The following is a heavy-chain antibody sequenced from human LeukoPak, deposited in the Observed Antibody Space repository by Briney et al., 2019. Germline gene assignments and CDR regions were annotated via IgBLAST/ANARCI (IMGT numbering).Heavy chain of an antibody. D-gene: IGHD6-19*01. CDR1: GGSISSYY. CDR3: AREAQIAVAGYYYYYYYMDV. Sequence: SETLSLTCTVSGGSISSYYWSWIRQPAGKGLEWIGRIYTSGSTNYNPSLKSRVTMSVDTSKNQSSLKLSSVTAADTAVYYCAREAQIAVAGYYYYYYYMDVWGKGTTVTISS. J-gene: IGHJ6*03. CDR2: IYTSGST. V-gene: IGHV4-4*07.